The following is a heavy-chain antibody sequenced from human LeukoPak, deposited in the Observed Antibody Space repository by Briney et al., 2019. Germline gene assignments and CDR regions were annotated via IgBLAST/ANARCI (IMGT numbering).Heavy chain of an antibody. CDR2: INPNSGGT. CDR3: AREPIKYFDWLSYYYYYYYMDV. V-gene: IGHV1-2*02. J-gene: IGHJ6*03. CDR1: GYTFTGYY. Sequence: GASVKVSCKASGYTFTGYYMHWVRQAPGQGLEWMGWINPNSGGTNYAQKFQGRVTMTRDTSISTAYMELSRLRSDDTAVYYCAREPIKYFDWLSYYYYYYYMDVWGKGTTVTVSS. D-gene: IGHD3-9*01.